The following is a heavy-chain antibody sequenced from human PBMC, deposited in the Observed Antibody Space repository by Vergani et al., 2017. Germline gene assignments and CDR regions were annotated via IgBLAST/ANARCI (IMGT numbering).Heavy chain of an antibody. Sequence: QVQLHESGPGLVKPSQTLSLTCTVSGGSITSGSFYWSWIRQPAGKGLEWIGRIHSSGTTNYNPSLKSRVTLSVDTSKNQLSLRMTSVTAADTAVYYCARVGSTTTVVTPGGNYYYYGMDVWGKGTTVTVSS. D-gene: IGHD4-23*01. V-gene: IGHV4-61*02. CDR3: ARVGSTTTVVTPGGNYYYYGMDV. CDR2: IHSSGTT. CDR1: GGSITSGSFY. J-gene: IGHJ6*04.